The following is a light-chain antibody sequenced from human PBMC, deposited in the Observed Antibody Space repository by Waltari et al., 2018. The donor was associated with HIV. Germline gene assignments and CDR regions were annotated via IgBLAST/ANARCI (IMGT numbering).Light chain of an antibody. CDR1: QSLLDSDDGYTY. V-gene: IGKV2-40*01. CDR3: MQRIEFPWT. J-gene: IGKJ1*01. Sequence: DIVMTQTPLSLPVTPGEPASISCRSSQSLLDSDDGYTYLDWYLQKPGQSPQLLIYALSYRAPGVPDRFSGSGSGPDFTLKISRVEAEDVGVYYCMQRIEFPWTFGQGTKVEIK. CDR2: ALS.